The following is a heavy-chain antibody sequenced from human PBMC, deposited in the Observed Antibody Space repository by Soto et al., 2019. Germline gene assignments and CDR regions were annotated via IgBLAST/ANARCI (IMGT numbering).Heavy chain of an antibody. D-gene: IGHD3-22*01. Sequence: GGSLRLSCAASGFTFSSYGMHWVRQAPGKGLEWVAVISYDGSNKYYADSVKGRFTISRDNSKNTLYLQMNSLRAEDTAVYYCAKAPTRAYYDSSGSWGQGTLVTVSS. J-gene: IGHJ5*02. CDR3: AKAPTRAYYDSSGS. CDR1: GFTFSSYG. CDR2: ISYDGSNK. V-gene: IGHV3-30*18.